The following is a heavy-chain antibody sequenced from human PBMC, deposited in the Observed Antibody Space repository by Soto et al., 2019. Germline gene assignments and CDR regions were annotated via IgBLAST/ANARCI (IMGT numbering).Heavy chain of an antibody. Sequence: ASVKVSCKASGYTFTGYYMHWVRQAPGQGLEWMGWINPNSGGTNYAQKFQGRVTMTRDTSISTAYMELSRLGSDDTAVYYCARDKLALFGVVIMHYYYYYGMDVWGQGNTVTVSS. CDR3: ARDKLALFGVVIMHYYYYYGMDV. D-gene: IGHD3-3*01. CDR1: GYTFTGYY. V-gene: IGHV1-2*02. J-gene: IGHJ6*02. CDR2: INPNSGGT.